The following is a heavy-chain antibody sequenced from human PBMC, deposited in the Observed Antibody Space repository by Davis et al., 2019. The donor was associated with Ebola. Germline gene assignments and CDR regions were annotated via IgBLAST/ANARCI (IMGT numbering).Heavy chain of an antibody. J-gene: IGHJ4*02. CDR1: GYTFTSYY. Sequence: SVKVSCKASGYTFTSYYMHWVRQAPGQGLEWMGGIIPIFGTANYAQKFQGRVTITADESTSTAYMELSSLRSEDTAVYYCARAQGLYCSGGSCYHPYYFDYWGQGTLVTVSS. D-gene: IGHD2-15*01. V-gene: IGHV1-69*13. CDR2: IIPIFGTA. CDR3: ARAQGLYCSGGSCYHPYYFDY.